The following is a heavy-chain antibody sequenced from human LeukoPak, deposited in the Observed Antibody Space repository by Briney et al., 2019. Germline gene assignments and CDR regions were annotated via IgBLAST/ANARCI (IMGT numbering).Heavy chain of an antibody. J-gene: IGHJ6*02. V-gene: IGHV3-66*01. CDR2: FYSGGTT. Sequence: PGGSLRLSCVASGFAVSSNYMSWVRQPPGKELEWVSVFYSGGTTYYVDSVKGRFTISRDNSKNTVSLQMNSLRAEDTAVYYCVRKFPSPVYGMDVWGQGTTVTVSS. D-gene: IGHD2-21*01. CDR1: GFAVSSNY. CDR3: VRKFPSPVYGMDV.